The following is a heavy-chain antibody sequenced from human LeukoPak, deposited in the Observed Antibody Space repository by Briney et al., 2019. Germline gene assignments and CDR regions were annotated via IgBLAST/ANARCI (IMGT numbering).Heavy chain of an antibody. V-gene: IGHV3-21*01. CDR1: GFTFSSYS. CDR2: ISSSSSYI. D-gene: IGHD2-21*02. Sequence: PGGSLRLSCAASGFTFSSYSMNWVRQAPGKGLEWVSSISSSSSYIYYADSVKGRFTISRDNAKNSLYLQMNSLRAEDTAVYYCARVPIRYCGGDCYHDAFDIWGQGTMVTVSS. CDR3: ARVPIRYCGGDCYHDAFDI. J-gene: IGHJ3*02.